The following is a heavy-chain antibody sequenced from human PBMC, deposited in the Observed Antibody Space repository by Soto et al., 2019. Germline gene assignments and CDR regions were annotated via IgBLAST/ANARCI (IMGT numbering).Heavy chain of an antibody. CDR3: ARDRASPYGSGSPNWFDP. J-gene: IGHJ5*02. D-gene: IGHD3-10*01. V-gene: IGHV4-4*07. CDR1: GGSISSSY. Sequence: PSETLSLTCTVSGGSISSSYWSWIRQPAGKGLEWIGRIYTSGSTNYNPSLKSRVTMSVDTSKNQFSLKLSSVTAADTAVYYCARDRASPYGSGSPNWFDPWGQGTLVTVSS. CDR2: IYTSGST.